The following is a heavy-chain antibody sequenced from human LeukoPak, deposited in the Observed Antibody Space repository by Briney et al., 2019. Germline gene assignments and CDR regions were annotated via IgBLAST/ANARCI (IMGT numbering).Heavy chain of an antibody. CDR3: ARLTDMTRPFDY. V-gene: IGHV5-51*01. Sequence: GESLKISCKGSGYNFTTYWIGWVRQMPGKGLEWMGIINPGDSDTRYSPSFQGQVTISADKSISTAYLQWSSLKASDTAMYYCARLTDMTRPFDYWGQGILVTVSS. CDR1: GYNFTTYW. CDR2: INPGDSDT. D-gene: IGHD1-14*01. J-gene: IGHJ4*02.